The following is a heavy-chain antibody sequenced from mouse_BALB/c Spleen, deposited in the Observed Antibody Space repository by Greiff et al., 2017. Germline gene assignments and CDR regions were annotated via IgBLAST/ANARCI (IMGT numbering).Heavy chain of an antibody. D-gene: IGHD1-1*01. J-gene: IGHJ1*01. CDR2: INSNGGST. CDR3: AREPYYYGSSSFSYWYFDV. V-gene: IGHV5-6-2*01. Sequence: EVQLVESGGGLVKLGGSLKLSCAASGFTFSSYYMSWVRQTPEKRLELVAAINSNGGSTYYPDTVKGRFTISRDNAKNTLYLQMSSLKSEDTALYYCAREPYYYGSSSFSYWYFDVWGAGTTVTVSS. CDR1: GFTFSSYY.